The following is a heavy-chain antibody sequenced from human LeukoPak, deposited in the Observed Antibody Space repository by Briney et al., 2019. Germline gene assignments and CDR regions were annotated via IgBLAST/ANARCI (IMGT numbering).Heavy chain of an antibody. CDR3: ATDLESGVWFGP. D-gene: IGHD7-27*01. J-gene: IGHJ5*02. Sequence: SVKVSCKASGGTFTSYALSWVRQAPGQGLEWMGGIIPIFGTTNYAQKFQGRVTTTEDTSADTVYMELSSLRSDDTAVYYCATDLESGVWFGPWGQGTLVTVSS. CDR2: IIPIFGTT. CDR1: GGTFTSYA. V-gene: IGHV1-69*06.